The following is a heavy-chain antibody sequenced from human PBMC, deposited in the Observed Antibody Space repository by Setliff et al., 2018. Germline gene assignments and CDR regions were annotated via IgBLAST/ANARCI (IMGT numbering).Heavy chain of an antibody. CDR1: GASISSNY. V-gene: IGHV4-59*01. Sequence: SETLSLTCSVSGASISSNYWSWIRQSPGKGLDWIGYVSSSGSPNYSPSFKSRVTMSIDTSKNQFSLRLSSVTASDTAVYYCARLYHKENSADFRRAPFDVWGQGIMVTVSS. CDR2: VSSSGSP. CDR3: ARLYHKENSADFRRAPFDV. J-gene: IGHJ3*01. D-gene: IGHD2-21*01.